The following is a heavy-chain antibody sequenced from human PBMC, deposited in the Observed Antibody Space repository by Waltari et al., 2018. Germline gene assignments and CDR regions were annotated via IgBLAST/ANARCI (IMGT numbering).Heavy chain of an antibody. CDR2: IYYSGST. CDR1: GGSISSRSYY. Sequence: QLQLQESGPGLVKPSETLSLTCTVSGGSISSRSYYWGWIRQPPGKGLEWIGSIYYSGSTYYNPSLKSRVTISVDTSKNQFSLKLSSVTAADTAVYYCARHPPYDFWSGYWVDYWGQGTLVTVSS. CDR3: ARHPPYDFWSGYWVDY. V-gene: IGHV4-39*01. J-gene: IGHJ4*02. D-gene: IGHD3-3*01.